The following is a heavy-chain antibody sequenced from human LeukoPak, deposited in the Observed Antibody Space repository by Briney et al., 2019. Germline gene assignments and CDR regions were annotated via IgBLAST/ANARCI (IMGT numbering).Heavy chain of an antibody. CDR2: VDHSGNT. CDR1: GGSINNFF. CDR3: ARGAKFRSYGSGTYYTSLPFDP. Sequence: SETLSLTCTVSGGSINNFFWNWVRQSPGKGLEWIGYVDHSGNTKYNPSLWGRVTMFVDTSNNQFSLRLTSLTAADTAVYYCARGAKFRSYGSGTYYTSLPFDPWGQGALVTVSS. J-gene: IGHJ5*02. D-gene: IGHD3-10*01. V-gene: IGHV4-59*01.